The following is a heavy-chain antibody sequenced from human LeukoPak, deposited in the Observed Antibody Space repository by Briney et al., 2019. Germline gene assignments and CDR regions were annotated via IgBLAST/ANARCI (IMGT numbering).Heavy chain of an antibody. CDR2: ISTYNGET. CDR3: ARHPYYDTSAYYVY. CDR1: GYTFTSYS. Sequence: ASVKVSCNASGYTFTSYSISWVRQAPGQGPEWMGWISTYNGETNYAQKFQGRDIMAIDTSTKTAYMELSSLRSADSAFYYCARHPYYDTSAYYVYWGQGTLVTVSS. D-gene: IGHD3-22*01. V-gene: IGHV1-18*01. J-gene: IGHJ4*02.